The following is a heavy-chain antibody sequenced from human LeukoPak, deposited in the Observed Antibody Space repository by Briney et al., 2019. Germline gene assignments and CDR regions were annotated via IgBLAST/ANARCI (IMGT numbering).Heavy chain of an antibody. CDR1: GFTFSNYW. CDR3: ASGRYCGGDCYVAFDI. J-gene: IGHJ3*02. V-gene: IGHV3-11*01. D-gene: IGHD2-21*02. Sequence: GGSLRLSCATSGFTFSNYWMTWIRQAPGKGLEWVSYISSSGSTIYYADSVKGRFTISRDNAKNSLYLQMNSLRAEDTAVYYCASGRYCGGDCYVAFDIWGQGTMVTVSS. CDR2: ISSSGSTI.